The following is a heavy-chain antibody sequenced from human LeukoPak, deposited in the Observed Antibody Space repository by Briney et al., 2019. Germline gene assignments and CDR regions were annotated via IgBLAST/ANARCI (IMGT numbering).Heavy chain of an antibody. CDR2: IIPIFGTA. CDR1: GGTFSSYA. Sequence: SVKVSCKASGGTFSSYAISWVRQAPGQGLEWMGGIIPIFGTANNAQKFQGRVTITADESTSTAYMELSSLRSEDTAVYYCARAGYYDSSGYSVYYFDYWGQGTLVTVSS. D-gene: IGHD3-22*01. CDR3: ARAGYYDSSGYSVYYFDY. V-gene: IGHV1-69*01. J-gene: IGHJ4*02.